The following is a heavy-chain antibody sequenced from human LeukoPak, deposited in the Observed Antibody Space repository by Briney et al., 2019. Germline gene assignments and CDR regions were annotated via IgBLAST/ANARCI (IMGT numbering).Heavy chain of an antibody. CDR2: IYYTGST. CDR3: ARCTVTIGYAFDI. J-gene: IGHJ3*02. CDR1: GGSLSGYY. Sequence: PSETLSLTCTVSGGSLSGYYWSWIRQPPGKGLEWIGYIYYTGSTNYNPSLKSRVTMSLDTSKNQFSLSLSSVTAADTAVYYCARCTVTIGYAFDIWGQGTMVTVSS. D-gene: IGHD4-17*01. V-gene: IGHV4-59*08.